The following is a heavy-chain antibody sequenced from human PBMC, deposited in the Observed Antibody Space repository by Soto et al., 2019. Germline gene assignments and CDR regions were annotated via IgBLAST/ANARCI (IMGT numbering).Heavy chain of an antibody. V-gene: IGHV1-24*01. Sequence: ASVKVSCKVSGYTLTELSMHWVRQAPGKGLEWMGGFDPEDGETIYAQKFQGRVTMTEDTSTDTAYMELSSLRSEDTAVYYCAAQWELLRSWAFDIWGQGTMVTVSS. CDR1: GYTLTELS. CDR3: AAQWELLRSWAFDI. D-gene: IGHD1-26*01. CDR2: FDPEDGET. J-gene: IGHJ3*02.